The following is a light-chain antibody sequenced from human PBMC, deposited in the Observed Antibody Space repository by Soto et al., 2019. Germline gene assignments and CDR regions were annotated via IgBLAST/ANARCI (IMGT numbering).Light chain of an antibody. Sequence: QTVVTQPPSVSGAPGQRVTISCTGSSSNIGAGYDVHWYHHLPGTAPKLLIYSNSNRPSGVPDRFSGSKSSTSASLAITGLQAEDDADYYCQSYDSSLSGYVFGTGTKLTVL. J-gene: IGLJ1*01. CDR1: SSNIGAGYD. CDR3: QSYDSSLSGYV. CDR2: SNS. V-gene: IGLV1-40*01.